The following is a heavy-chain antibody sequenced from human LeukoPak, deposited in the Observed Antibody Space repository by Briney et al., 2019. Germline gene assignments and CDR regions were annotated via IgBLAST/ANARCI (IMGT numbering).Heavy chain of an antibody. Sequence: ASVKVSCKVSGYTLTELSMHWVRRAPGKGLEWMGGFDPEDGETIYAQKFQGRVTMTEDTSTDTAYMELSSLRSEDTAVYYCATDRPSDLVVGATPHGYWGQGTLVTVSS. CDR2: FDPEDGET. D-gene: IGHD1-26*01. J-gene: IGHJ4*02. V-gene: IGHV1-24*01. CDR1: GYTLTELS. CDR3: ATDRPSDLVVGATPHGY.